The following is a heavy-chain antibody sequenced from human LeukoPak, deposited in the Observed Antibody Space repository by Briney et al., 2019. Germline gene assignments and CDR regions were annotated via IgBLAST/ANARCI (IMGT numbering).Heavy chain of an antibody. Sequence: PSETLSLTCAVYGGSFSGYYWSWIRQPPGKGLEWIGEINHSGSTNYNPSLKSRVTISVDTSKNQFSLKLSSVTAADTAVYYCARRDILTGYRAGFDYWGQGTLVTVSS. V-gene: IGHV4-34*01. CDR1: GGSFSGYY. D-gene: IGHD3-9*01. J-gene: IGHJ4*02. CDR3: ARRDILTGYRAGFDY. CDR2: INHSGST.